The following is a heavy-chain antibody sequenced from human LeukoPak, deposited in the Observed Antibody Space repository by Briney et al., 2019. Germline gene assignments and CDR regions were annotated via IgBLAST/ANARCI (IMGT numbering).Heavy chain of an antibody. CDR2: ITPTDGST. D-gene: IGHD3-10*01. CDR1: GYIFSDHH. Sequence: ASVKVSCKASGYIFSDHHMHWVRQAPGRGLEWMGKITPTDGSTTYAQNFQDRVTMTRDTSTSTVYMELNSLTSEDTAVYYCARDTYGSDYWGQGTLVTVSS. J-gene: IGHJ4*02. CDR3: ARDTYGSDY. V-gene: IGHV1-46*01.